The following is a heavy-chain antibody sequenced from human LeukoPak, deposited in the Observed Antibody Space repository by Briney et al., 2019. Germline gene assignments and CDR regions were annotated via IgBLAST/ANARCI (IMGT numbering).Heavy chain of an antibody. CDR2: IYTGGNT. J-gene: IGHJ3*02. V-gene: IGHV3-53*01. D-gene: IGHD6-19*01. CDR1: GFIVSSNY. CDR3: ASPSSGQSFDI. Sequence: GGSLRLSCAASGFIVSSNYMNWVRQAPGKGLEWVSVIYTGGNTYYADSVKGRFTISRDNSKNTLYLQMHSLRAEDTAMYYCASPSSGQSFDIWGQGTMVTVSS.